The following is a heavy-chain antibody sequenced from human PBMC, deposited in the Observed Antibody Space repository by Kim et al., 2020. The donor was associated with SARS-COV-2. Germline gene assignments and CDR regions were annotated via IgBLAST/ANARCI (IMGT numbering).Heavy chain of an antibody. CDR3: ATSGRYSPRY. D-gene: IGHD5-12*01. CDR2: IYNRGST. Sequence: SETLSLTCTVSGASVSIDSFYWSWIRQPPGKGLEWVGYIYNRGSTNYVPSLKSRVTISVDTSKNQFSLKVTSVTAADTAVYYCATSGRYSPRYWGQGTLV. V-gene: IGHV4-61*01. J-gene: IGHJ4*02. CDR1: GASVSIDSFY.